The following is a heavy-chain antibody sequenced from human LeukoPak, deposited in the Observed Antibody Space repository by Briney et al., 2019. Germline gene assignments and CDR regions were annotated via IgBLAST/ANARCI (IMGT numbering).Heavy chain of an antibody. V-gene: IGHV4-59*01. CDR2: LYYSGST. CDR1: GGSISSYY. D-gene: IGHD5-18*01. Sequence: SETLSLTCTVSGGSISSYYWSWIRQPPGKGLEWIGYLYYSGSTNYNPSLKSRVTISVDTSKNQFSLKLSSVTAAATAVYYCARAGGYGGSLAYWGQGALVTVSS. CDR3: ARAGGYGGSLAY. J-gene: IGHJ4*02.